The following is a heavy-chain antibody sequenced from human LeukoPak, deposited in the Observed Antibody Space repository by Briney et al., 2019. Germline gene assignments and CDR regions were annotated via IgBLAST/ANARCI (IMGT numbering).Heavy chain of an antibody. V-gene: IGHV3-30*18. CDR3: AKAEYSSGWYQDY. CDR2: IPYDGSNK. D-gene: IGHD6-19*01. CDR1: GFTFSSYG. Sequence: GRSLRLSCAASGFTFSSYGMHWVRQAPGKGLEWVAVIPYDGSNKYYADSVKGRFTISRDNSKNTLYLQMNSLRAEDTAVYYCAKAEYSSGWYQDYWGQGTLVTVSS. J-gene: IGHJ4*02.